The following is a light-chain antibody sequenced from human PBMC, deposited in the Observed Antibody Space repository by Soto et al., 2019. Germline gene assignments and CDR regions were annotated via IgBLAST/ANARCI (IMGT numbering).Light chain of an antibody. CDR2: GAS. CDR3: QQYVSSPPYT. CDR1: QSVSSSY. Sequence: EIVLTQSPGTLSLSPGERATLSCRASQSVSSSYLAWYQQKPGEAPRLLIYGASSRATGIPDRFSGSGSGTDFTLPTSRLEPEDFAVYYCQQYVSSPPYTFGQGTKVEIK. J-gene: IGKJ2*01. V-gene: IGKV3-20*01.